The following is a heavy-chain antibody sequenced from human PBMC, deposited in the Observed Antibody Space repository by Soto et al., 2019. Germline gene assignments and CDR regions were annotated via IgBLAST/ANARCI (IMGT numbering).Heavy chain of an antibody. CDR2: ISRSGST. Sequence: QVQLQQWGAGLLKPSETLSLTCAVHGGSLSGYYWTWIRQPPGKGLEWIGQISRSGSTDYNPSLKSRATISKDTSKTQFSLILSSVTAADTAMYYCVRVGQNWFDPWGQGTLVTVSS. J-gene: IGHJ5*02. V-gene: IGHV4-34*01. CDR3: VRVGQNWFDP. CDR1: GGSLSGYY.